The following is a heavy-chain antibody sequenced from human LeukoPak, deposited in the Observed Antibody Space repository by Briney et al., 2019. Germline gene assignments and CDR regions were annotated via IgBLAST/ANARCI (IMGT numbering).Heavy chain of an antibody. CDR1: GFTFSSYS. V-gene: IGHV3-21*01. J-gene: IGHJ4*02. Sequence: GGSLRLSCAASGFTFSSYSMNWVRQAPGKGLEWVSSISSSSSYIYYADSVKGRFTISRDSAKNSLYLQMNSLRAEDTAVYYCARGFLRYSYDHWGQGTQVTVSS. CDR2: ISSSSSYI. D-gene: IGHD5-18*01. CDR3: ARGFLRYSYDH.